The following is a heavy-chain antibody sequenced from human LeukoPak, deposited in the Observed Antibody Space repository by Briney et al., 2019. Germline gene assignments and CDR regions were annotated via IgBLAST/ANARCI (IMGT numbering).Heavy chain of an antibody. J-gene: IGHJ4*02. CDR3: ARQGMKKNFDY. CDR1: GGSISSYY. CDR2: IYYSGST. V-gene: IGHV4-59*08. Sequence: SETLSLTCTVSGGSISSYYWSWIRQPPGKGLEWIGYIYYSGSTNYNPPLKSRVTISVDTSKNQFSLKLSSVTAADTAVYYCARQGMKKNFDYWGQGTLVTVSS.